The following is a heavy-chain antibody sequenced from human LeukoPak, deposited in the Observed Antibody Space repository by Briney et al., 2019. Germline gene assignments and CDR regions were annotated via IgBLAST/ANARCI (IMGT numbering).Heavy chain of an antibody. D-gene: IGHD1-1*01. CDR1: GDSVSSNSAA. CDR3: ARDHHPLSGGDWNDLDAFDI. CDR2: TYYRSKWYN. Sequence: SQTLSLTCAISGDSVSSNSAAWNWIRQSPSRGLEWLGRTYYRSKWYNDYAVSVKSRITINPDTSKNQFSLQLNSVTPEDTAVYYCARDHHPLSGGDWNDLDAFDIWGQGTMVTVSS. V-gene: IGHV6-1*01. J-gene: IGHJ3*02.